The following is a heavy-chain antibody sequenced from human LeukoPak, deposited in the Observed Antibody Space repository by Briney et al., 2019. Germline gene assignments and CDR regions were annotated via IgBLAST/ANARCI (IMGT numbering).Heavy chain of an antibody. Sequence: SVTVTFKASGGTFSSYAISWVRQAPGQGLEWMGRIIPIFGTANYAQKFQGRVTITTDESTSTAYMELSSLRSEDTAVYYCAQMPDGYNGVVDYWGQGTLVTVSS. D-gene: IGHD5-24*01. J-gene: IGHJ4*02. CDR1: GGTFSSYA. CDR3: AQMPDGYNGVVDY. CDR2: IIPIFGTA. V-gene: IGHV1-69*05.